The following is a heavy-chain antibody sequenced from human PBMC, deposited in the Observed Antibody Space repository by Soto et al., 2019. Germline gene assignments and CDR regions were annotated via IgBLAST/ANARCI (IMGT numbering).Heavy chain of an antibody. CDR3: ASQYSSSSFPDY. CDR1: GFTFSSYS. D-gene: IGHD6-6*01. V-gene: IGHV3-21*01. CDR2: ISSSSYI. Sequence: GGSLRLSCAASGFTFSSYSMNWVRQAPGKGLEWVSSISSSSYIYYADSVKGRFTISRDNAKNSLYLQMNSLRAEDTAVYYCASQYSSSSFPDYWGQGTLVTVSS. J-gene: IGHJ4*02.